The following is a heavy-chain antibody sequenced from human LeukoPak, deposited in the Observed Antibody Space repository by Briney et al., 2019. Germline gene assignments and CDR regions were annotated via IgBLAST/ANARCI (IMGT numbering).Heavy chain of an antibody. J-gene: IGHJ4*02. CDR1: GGSISSGDYY. CDR2: IYYSGST. V-gene: IGHV4-30-4*01. CDR3: ASAHPYYYDSSGYYGY. Sequence: SETLSLTCTVSGGSISSGDYYWSWIRQPPGKGLEWIGYIYYSGSTYYNPSLKSRLTISVDTSKNQFSLKLSSVTAADTAVYYCASAHPYYYDSSGYYGYWGQGTLVTVSS. D-gene: IGHD3-22*01.